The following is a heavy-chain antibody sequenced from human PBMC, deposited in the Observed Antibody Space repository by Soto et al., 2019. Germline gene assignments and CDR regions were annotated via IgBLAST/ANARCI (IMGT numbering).Heavy chain of an antibody. CDR3: ARGRYGDY. CDR2: ISAHNGNT. D-gene: IGHD1-1*01. CDR1: GYTFTSYG. V-gene: IGHV1-18*01. J-gene: IGHJ4*02. Sequence: QVHLVQSGAEVKKPGASVKVSCKASGYTFTSYGITWVRQAPGQGLEWMGWISAHNGNTDYAQKLQGRVIVTRDTSTSTAYMELRRLRSDGTGVYYCARGRYGDYWGQGALVTVSS.